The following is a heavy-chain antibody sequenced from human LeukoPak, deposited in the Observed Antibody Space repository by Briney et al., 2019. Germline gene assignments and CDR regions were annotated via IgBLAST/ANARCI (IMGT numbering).Heavy chain of an antibody. D-gene: IGHD1-26*01. Sequence: PGESLRLSCAASGFIFRNYWMNWVRQAPGKGLEWVATIKEDGSEKYYVDFVKGRFTISRDNAKNSLYLQMNSLRAEDTAEYYCARQMTPHGNFDYWGQGTLVTVSS. V-gene: IGHV3-7*01. CDR3: ARQMTPHGNFDY. CDR2: IKEDGSEK. CDR1: GFIFRNYW. J-gene: IGHJ4*02.